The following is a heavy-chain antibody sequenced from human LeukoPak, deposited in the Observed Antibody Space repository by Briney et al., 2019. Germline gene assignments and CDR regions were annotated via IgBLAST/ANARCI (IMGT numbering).Heavy chain of an antibody. D-gene: IGHD1-26*01. Sequence: GGTVRLSCAASGFTFSSYGMHWDRQAPGKGLEWMAVISYDGSYNYHADSVKGRFTISRDNSKNTLYLQMNSLRADTAVYYCAKDLRQSYVGTFDIWGQGTMIIVSS. CDR2: ISYDGSYN. CDR1: GFTFSSYG. CDR3: AKDLRQSYVGTFDI. V-gene: IGHV3-30*18. J-gene: IGHJ3*02.